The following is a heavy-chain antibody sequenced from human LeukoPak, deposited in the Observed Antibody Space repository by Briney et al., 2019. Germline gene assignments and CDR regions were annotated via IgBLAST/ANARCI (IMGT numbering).Heavy chain of an antibody. Sequence: GASVKVSCKASGGTFSSYAISWVRQAPGQGLEWMGRIIPILGIANYAQKFQGRVTITADKSTSTAYMELSSLRSEDTAVYYCARVSRYCSSTSCSYGMDVWGQGTTVTVCS. CDR2: IIPILGIA. CDR3: ARVSRYCSSTSCSYGMDV. J-gene: IGHJ6*02. V-gene: IGHV1-69*04. D-gene: IGHD2-2*01. CDR1: GGTFSSYA.